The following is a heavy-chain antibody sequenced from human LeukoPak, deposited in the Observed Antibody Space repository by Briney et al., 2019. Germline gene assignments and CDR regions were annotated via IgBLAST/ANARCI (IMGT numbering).Heavy chain of an antibody. J-gene: IGHJ3*02. CDR2: IYTSGST. D-gene: IGHD3-22*01. CDR1: GGSISSYY. V-gene: IGHV4-4*07. Sequence: SETLSLTCTVSGGSISSYYWSWIRQPAGKGLEWIGRIYTSGSTNYNPSLKSRVTMSVDTSKNQLSLKLSSVTAADTAVYYCARDSAITMIVPDAFDIWGQGTMVTVSS. CDR3: ARDSAITMIVPDAFDI.